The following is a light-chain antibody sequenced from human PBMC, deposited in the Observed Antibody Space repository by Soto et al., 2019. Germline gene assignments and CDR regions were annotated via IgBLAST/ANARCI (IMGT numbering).Light chain of an antibody. J-gene: IGKJ1*01. CDR3: QQYNNWPRWA. V-gene: IGKV3-15*01. CDR1: QSISSN. CDR2: GAS. Sequence: EIVMTQSPVTLSVSPGERVTLSCRASQSISSNLAWYQQKPGQAPRLLVYGASTRATGIPARFSGSGSGTDFSLPISSLQSEDFAVYYCQQYNNWPRWAFGQGTKVQ.